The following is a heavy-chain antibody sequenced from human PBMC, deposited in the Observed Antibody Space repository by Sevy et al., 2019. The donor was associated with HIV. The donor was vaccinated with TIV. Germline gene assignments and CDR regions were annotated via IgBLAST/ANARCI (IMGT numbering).Heavy chain of an antibody. V-gene: IGHV3-30*03. Sequence: GGSLRLSCAASGFTFSSYGMHWVRQAPGKGLEWVAVISYDGSNKYYADSVKGRFTISRDNSKNTLYLQMNSLRAEDTAVYYCAIGNGDYYDSSGGPDYWGQGTLVTVSS. CDR1: GFTFSSYG. J-gene: IGHJ4*02. D-gene: IGHD3-22*01. CDR3: AIGNGDYYDSSGGPDY. CDR2: ISYDGSNK.